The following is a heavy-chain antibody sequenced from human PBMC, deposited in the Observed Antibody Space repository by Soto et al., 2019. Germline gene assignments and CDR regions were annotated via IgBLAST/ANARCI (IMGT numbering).Heavy chain of an antibody. CDR1: GYNFNSYT. Sequence: QVQLVQSGAEVKKPGASVKVSCKASGYNFNSYTISWVRQAPGQGLEGMGRISAYNGNTNYAQTLQGRVTMTTGPAPSTACRELRRLRSDGTAVFLWARVVGALGHWFDPWGQGTLVTVSS. D-gene: IGHD1-26*01. CDR2: ISAYNGNT. V-gene: IGHV1-18*01. J-gene: IGHJ5*02. CDR3: ARVVGALGHWFDP.